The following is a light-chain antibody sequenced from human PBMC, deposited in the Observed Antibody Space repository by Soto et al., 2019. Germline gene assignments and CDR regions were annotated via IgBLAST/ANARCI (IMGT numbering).Light chain of an antibody. Sequence: QSVLTQPPSVSAAPGQTVTISCSGSSSNIGNNYVSWYQQVPGAAPKLLIYDSNKRPSGIPERFSASKSGTSATLAITGLQTGDEADYYCGAWDGSLGLYVFGSGTKVTVL. CDR1: SSNIGNNY. J-gene: IGLJ1*01. V-gene: IGLV1-51*01. CDR2: DSN. CDR3: GAWDGSLGLYV.